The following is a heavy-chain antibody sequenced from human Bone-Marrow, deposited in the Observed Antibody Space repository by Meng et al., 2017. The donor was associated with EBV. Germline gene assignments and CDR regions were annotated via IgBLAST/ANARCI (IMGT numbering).Heavy chain of an antibody. J-gene: IGHJ4*02. CDR3: AKDTYSSGWAPDY. CDR1: GLTFDDYA. V-gene: IGHV3-43D*03. Sequence: EVQRVGSGGVVVQPGGSLRLYCAASGLTFDDYAMHWVRQAPGKGLEWVSLISWDGGSTYYADSVKGRFTISRDNSKNSLYLQMNSLRAEDTALYYCAKDTYSSGWAPDYWGQGTLVTVSS. CDR2: ISWDGGST. D-gene: IGHD6-19*01.